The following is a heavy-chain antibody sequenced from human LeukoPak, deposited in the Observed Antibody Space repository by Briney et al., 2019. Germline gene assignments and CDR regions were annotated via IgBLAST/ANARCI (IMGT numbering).Heavy chain of an antibody. CDR2: IRYDGSNK. CDR1: GFTFSSYG. Sequence: PGGSLRLSCAASGFTFSSYGMHWVRQAPGKGLEWVAFIRYDGSNKYYADSVKGRFTISRDNSKNTLYLQMNSLRAEDTAVYYCAKVRSAVAGTRALVYWGQGTLVTVSS. V-gene: IGHV3-30*02. J-gene: IGHJ4*02. D-gene: IGHD6-19*01. CDR3: AKVRSAVAGTRALVY.